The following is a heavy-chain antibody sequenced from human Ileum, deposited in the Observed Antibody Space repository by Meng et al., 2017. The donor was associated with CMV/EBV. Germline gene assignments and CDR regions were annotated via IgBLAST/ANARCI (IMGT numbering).Heavy chain of an antibody. Sequence: QVQPQEAGPGLVEPSETLFLTCTVSGGSIGSCDYYWSWIRQPAGKGMEWIGRIHISGATNYNPSLKSRVTMSVDTSKNQFSLKVGSVTAADTAVYYCARTNYGDYNWFDPWGQGTLVTVSS. CDR3: ARTNYGDYNWFDP. CDR2: IHISGAT. CDR1: GGSIGSCDYY. D-gene: IGHD4-17*01. V-gene: IGHV4-61*02. J-gene: IGHJ5*02.